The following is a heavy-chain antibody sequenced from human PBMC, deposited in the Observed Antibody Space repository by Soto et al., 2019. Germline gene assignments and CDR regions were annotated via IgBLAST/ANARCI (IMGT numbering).Heavy chain of an antibody. Sequence: EVQVVDSGGGLVQPGGSLRLSCAASGFTFSSHWMHWVRQAPGKGLVWVSRIRGDGSSASYADSVKGRFTISRDNAKNMLYLQMHSLRVEDTAVYYCARVALYSGYVDYYMDVWGKGTTVTVSS. CDR2: IRGDGSSA. J-gene: IGHJ6*03. D-gene: IGHD5-12*01. CDR3: ARVALYSGYVDYYMDV. CDR1: GFTFSSHW. V-gene: IGHV3-74*01.